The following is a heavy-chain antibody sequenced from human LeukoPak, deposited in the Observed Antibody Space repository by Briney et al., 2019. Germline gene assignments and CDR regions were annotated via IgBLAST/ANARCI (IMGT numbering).Heavy chain of an antibody. Sequence: GGSLRLSCAASGFTFSTYAMNWVRQAPGKGLEWVSTISGSGDSTYYADSVKGRFTISRDNSKNTLLLQMNSLRAEDTAVYYCAKGGAGYCSSTSCLYYFDYWGQGTLVTVST. D-gene: IGHD2-2*01. J-gene: IGHJ4*02. CDR3: AKGGAGYCSSTSCLYYFDY. CDR2: ISGSGDST. V-gene: IGHV3-23*01. CDR1: GFTFSTYA.